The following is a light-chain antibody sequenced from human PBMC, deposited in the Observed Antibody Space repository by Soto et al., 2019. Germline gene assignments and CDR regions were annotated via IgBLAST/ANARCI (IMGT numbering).Light chain of an antibody. V-gene: IGLV2-23*01. Sequence: QSVLTQPASVSGSPGQSITISCTGTSSDVGGYNLVSWYQQHPGKAPKLMIYEGSKRPSGVSNRFSGSKSGNTASLTISGLQPAEEADDYCCSYAGSSTPVVFGGGTKLTVL. CDR2: EGS. CDR3: CSYAGSSTPVV. CDR1: SSDVGGYNL. J-gene: IGLJ2*01.